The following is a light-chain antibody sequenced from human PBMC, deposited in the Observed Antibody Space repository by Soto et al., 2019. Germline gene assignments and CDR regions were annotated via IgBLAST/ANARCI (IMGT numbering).Light chain of an antibody. J-gene: IGKJ5*01. CDR1: QDISNY. CDR3: QQYDNLPYT. Sequence: DIQMTQSPSSLSASVGDRVTITCQASQDISNYLNWYQQKPGEAPKLLIYDASNLETGVPSRFSGSGSGTDFTFTISSLQPEDIATYYRQQYDNLPYTFGQGTRLEIK. V-gene: IGKV1-33*01. CDR2: DAS.